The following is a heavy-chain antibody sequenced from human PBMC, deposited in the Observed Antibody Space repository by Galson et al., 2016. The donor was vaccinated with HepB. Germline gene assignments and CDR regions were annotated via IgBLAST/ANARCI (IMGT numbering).Heavy chain of an antibody. CDR2: IIPVSGTA. CDR1: RESFSNYR. CDR3: ARGGPSNQALFFPEPFRT. Sequence: SVKVSCKASRESFSNYRIDWVRQAPGQGLEWMGGIIPVSGTANYAQKSQGRVSITADESTSTAYMEVTSLRSDDTAVYFCARGGPSNQALFFPEPFRTWGQGTLVTVSS. J-gene: IGHJ5*02. V-gene: IGHV1-69*13. D-gene: IGHD1-14*01.